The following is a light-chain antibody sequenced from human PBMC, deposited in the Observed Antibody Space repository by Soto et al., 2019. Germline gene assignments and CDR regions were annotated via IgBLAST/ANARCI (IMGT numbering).Light chain of an antibody. J-gene: IGLJ3*02. V-gene: IGLV1-40*01. CDR3: QSYDSSLSGPPWV. CDR2: GNS. CDR1: SSNIGAGYD. Sequence: QSVLTQPPSVSGAPGQRVTISCTGSSSNIGAGYDVHWYQQLPGTAPKLLIYGNSNRPSGVPDRFSGSKSGTSASLAMTGLQAEDEADSYCQSYDSSLSGPPWVFGGGTKLTVL.